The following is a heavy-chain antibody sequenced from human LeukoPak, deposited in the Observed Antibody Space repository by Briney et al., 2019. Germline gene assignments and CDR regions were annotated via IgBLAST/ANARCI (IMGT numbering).Heavy chain of an antibody. J-gene: IGHJ5*02. V-gene: IGHV1-2*02. CDR1: GYTFTGYY. CDR2: INPNSGGT. D-gene: IGHD3-10*01. Sequence: ASVKVSCKASGYTFTGYYMHWVRQAPGQGLEWMGWINPNSGGTNYAQKFQGRVTMTRDTSISTAYMGLSRLRSDDTAVYYCAREEGSGSYQLCNWFDPWGQGTLVTVSS. CDR3: AREEGSGSYQLCNWFDP.